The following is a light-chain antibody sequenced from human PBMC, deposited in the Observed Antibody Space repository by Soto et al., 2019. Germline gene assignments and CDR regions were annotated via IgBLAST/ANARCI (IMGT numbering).Light chain of an antibody. CDR3: QQYDNSPLT. J-gene: IGKJ4*01. Sequence: IVLTQSPGTLSLSPGERAALSCRASQSVSSSYLAWYQQKPGQAPRLLIYGACNRATGIADRFSGSGSGTDFTLTISRLEPEDFAVYYCQQYDNSPLTFGGGTKVDIK. V-gene: IGKV3-20*01. CDR1: QSVSSSY. CDR2: GAC.